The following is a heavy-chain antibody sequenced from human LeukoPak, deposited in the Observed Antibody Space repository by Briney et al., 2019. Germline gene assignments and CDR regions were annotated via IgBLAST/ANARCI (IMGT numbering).Heavy chain of an antibody. J-gene: IGHJ4*02. CDR1: GGSISSYY. CDR2: IYHSGST. Sequence: PSETLSLTCTVSGGSISSYYWSWIRQPPGKGLEWIGYIYHSGSTYYNPSLKSRVTISVDTSKNQFSLKLSSVTAADTAVYYCARQDVGDVDYWGQGTLVTVSS. CDR3: ARQDVGDVDY. V-gene: IGHV4-59*04. D-gene: IGHD3-10*01.